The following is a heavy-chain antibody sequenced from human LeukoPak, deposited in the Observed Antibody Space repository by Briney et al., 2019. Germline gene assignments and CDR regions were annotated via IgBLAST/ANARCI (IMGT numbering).Heavy chain of an antibody. V-gene: IGHV4-59*01. D-gene: IGHD4-17*01. J-gene: IGHJ5*02. Sequence: PSETLSLTCTVSGGSISSYYWSWIRQPPGKGLEWIGYIYYSGSTNYNPSLKSRVTISVDTSKDQFSLKLSSVTAADTAVYYCARVTRGFDPWGQGTLVTVSS. CDR2: IYYSGST. CDR1: GGSISSYY. CDR3: ARVTRGFDP.